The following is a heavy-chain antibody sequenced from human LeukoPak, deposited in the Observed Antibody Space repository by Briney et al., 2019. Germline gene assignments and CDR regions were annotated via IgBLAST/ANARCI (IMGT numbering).Heavy chain of an antibody. D-gene: IGHD4-17*01. CDR1: GGSVSSNSAA. J-gene: IGHJ6*02. V-gene: IGHV6-1*01. CDR2: PYYRFKWYN. Sequence: PSQTRSLTCAISGGSVSSNSAAWNWIKQSPSRGLKSLGRPYYRFKWYNDYAVSVKSRITINPDTSKNQFSLQLNSVTPEDTAVYYCARGGEGYGDPYYYYGMDVWGQGTTVTVSS. CDR3: ARGGEGYGDPYYYYGMDV.